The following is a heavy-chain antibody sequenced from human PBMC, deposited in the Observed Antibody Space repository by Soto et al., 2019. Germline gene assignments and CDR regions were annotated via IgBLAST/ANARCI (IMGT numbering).Heavy chain of an antibody. J-gene: IGHJ5*02. CDR1: GGSISSGGYY. Sequence: SETLSLTCTVSGGSISSGGYYWSWIRQHPGKGLEWIGYIYYSGSTYYNPSLKSRVTISVDTSKNQFSLKLSSVTAADTAVYYCARAYGTTVTTNWFDPWGQETLVTVSS. D-gene: IGHD4-17*01. CDR3: ARAYGTTVTTNWFDP. V-gene: IGHV4-31*03. CDR2: IYYSGST.